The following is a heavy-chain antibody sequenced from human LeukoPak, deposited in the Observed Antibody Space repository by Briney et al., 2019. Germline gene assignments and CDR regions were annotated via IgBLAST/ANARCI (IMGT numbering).Heavy chain of an antibody. CDR1: GGCISSYY. Sequence: SETLSLTCTVSGGCISSYYWSWIRQPPGKGLVWIGYIYYSGSTNYNPSLTSRVTISVDTSKNQFSLKLSSVTAADTAVYYCARDAYGLGSYYHDYWGQGTLVTVSS. CDR3: ARDAYGLGSYYHDY. D-gene: IGHD3-10*01. V-gene: IGHV4-59*01. J-gene: IGHJ4*02. CDR2: IYYSGST.